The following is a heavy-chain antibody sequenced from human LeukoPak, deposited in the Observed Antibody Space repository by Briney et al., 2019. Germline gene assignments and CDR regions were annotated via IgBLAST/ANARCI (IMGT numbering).Heavy chain of an antibody. J-gene: IGHJ5*01. CDR3: TRAITYFYGSVTYDWFDS. D-gene: IGHD3-10*01. V-gene: IGHV3-74*01. Sequence: GGSLRLSCAASGFTFSSYWMHWVRQTPGKGLMWVARIRSDGTTIYADSVQGRFTISRDNAKNTVYLQMNSLRVDDTAIYYCTRAITYFYGSVTYDWFDSWGQGTRVTVSS. CDR1: GFTFSSYW. CDR2: IRSDGTT.